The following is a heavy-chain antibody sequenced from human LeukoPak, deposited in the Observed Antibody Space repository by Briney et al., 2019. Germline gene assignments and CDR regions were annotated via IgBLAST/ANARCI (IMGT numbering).Heavy chain of an antibody. D-gene: IGHD3-22*01. CDR2: INHSGST. CDR3: ATPYDSSGYYLR. J-gene: IGHJ4*02. Sequence: SETLSLTCAVYGGSFSGYYWSWIRQPPGKGLEWIGEINHSGSTNYNPSLKSRVTISVDTSKNQFSLKLSSVTAADTAVYYCATPYDSSGYYLRWGQGTLVTVSS. CDR1: GGSFSGYY. V-gene: IGHV4-34*01.